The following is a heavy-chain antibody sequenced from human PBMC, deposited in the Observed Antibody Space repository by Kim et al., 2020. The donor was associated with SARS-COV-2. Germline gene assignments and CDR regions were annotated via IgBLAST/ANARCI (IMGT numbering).Heavy chain of an antibody. CDR1: GGTFSSYA. D-gene: IGHD5-12*01. Sequence: SVKVSCKASGGTFSSYAISWVRQAPGQGLEWMGRIIPILGIANYAQKFQGRVTITADKSTSTAYMALSSLRSEDTAVYYCARVLAYSGYDHALPDYWRQ. V-gene: IGHV1-69*04. CDR3: ARVLAYSGYDHALPDY. J-gene: IGHJ4*02. CDR2: IIPILGIA.